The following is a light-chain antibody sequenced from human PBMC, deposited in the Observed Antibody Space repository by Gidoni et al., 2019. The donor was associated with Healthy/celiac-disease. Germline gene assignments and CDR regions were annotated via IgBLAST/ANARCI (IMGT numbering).Light chain of an antibody. V-gene: IGKV1-5*03. J-gene: IGKJ2*01. Sequence: DIQMPQSPSTLSASVGDRVTITCRASQSISSWLAWYQQKPGKAPKLLIYKASSLESGVPSRFSGSGSGTEFTLTISSLQHDDFATYYCQQYNSYSPYTFGQGTKLEIK. CDR1: QSISSW. CDR3: QQYNSYSPYT. CDR2: KAS.